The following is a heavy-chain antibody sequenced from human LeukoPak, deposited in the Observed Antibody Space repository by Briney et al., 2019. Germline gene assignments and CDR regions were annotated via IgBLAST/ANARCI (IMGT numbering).Heavy chain of an antibody. CDR1: GFTFSTYT. J-gene: IGHJ4*02. V-gene: IGHV3-23*01. CDR3: AIDPNWGTHS. D-gene: IGHD7-27*01. CDR2: IGNNGGGI. Sequence: GGSLRLSCAASGFTFSTYTMYWVRPPPGKRLEWVSIIGNNGGGIHYADSVKGRFTISRDNFKNALYLQMNSLRVEDTAVYYCAIDPNWGTHSWGQGVLVTVSS.